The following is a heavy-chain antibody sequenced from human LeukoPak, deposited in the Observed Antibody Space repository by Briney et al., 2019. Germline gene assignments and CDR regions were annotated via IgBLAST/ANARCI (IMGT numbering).Heavy chain of an antibody. J-gene: IGHJ4*02. CDR1: SGSISSSSYY. Sequence: SETLSLTCTVSSGSISSSSYYWGWIRQPPGKGLEWIGEINHSGSTNYNPSLKSRVTISVDTSKNQFSLKLSSVTAADTAVYYCARSVTKSSGWYRYWGQGTLVTVSS. V-gene: IGHV4-39*07. CDR3: ARSVTKSSGWYRY. CDR2: INHSGST. D-gene: IGHD6-19*01.